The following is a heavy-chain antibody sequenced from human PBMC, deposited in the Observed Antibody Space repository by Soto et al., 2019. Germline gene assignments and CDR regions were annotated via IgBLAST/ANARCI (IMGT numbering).Heavy chain of an antibody. V-gene: IGHV1-18*01. CDR3: ARARETTTTRRAFDI. CDR1: GYTFSNYG. Sequence: QVQLVQSGAEVKKPGASVKVSCKASGYTFSNYGIGWLRQAPGQGLEWLAWISAYNGDTKSAQKLQGRVTVTTDVSTARASMELRSLRSDDTAVYYCARARETTTTRRAFDIWGQGTMVTVSS. J-gene: IGHJ3*02. D-gene: IGHD1-1*01. CDR2: ISAYNGDT.